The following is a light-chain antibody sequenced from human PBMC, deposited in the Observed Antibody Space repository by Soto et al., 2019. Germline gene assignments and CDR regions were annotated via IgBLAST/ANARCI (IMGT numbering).Light chain of an antibody. V-gene: IGKV3-20*01. CDR1: QSVSSSY. Sequence: EILLTQSPGTLSLSPGERATLSCRASQSVSSSYLAWYQQKPGQAPRLLIYGASSRATGIPDRFSGSGSGTDFTLTISSLQPDDFATYYCQQYNSYSWTFGQGTKVDIK. J-gene: IGKJ1*01. CDR2: GAS. CDR3: QQYNSYSWT.